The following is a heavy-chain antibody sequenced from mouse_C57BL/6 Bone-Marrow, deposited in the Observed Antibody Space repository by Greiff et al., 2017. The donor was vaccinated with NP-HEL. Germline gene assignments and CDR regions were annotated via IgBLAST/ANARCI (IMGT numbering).Heavy chain of an antibody. CDR1: GYSFTGYY. CDR3: ARSDYSPDY. D-gene: IGHD2-12*01. V-gene: IGHV1-42*01. J-gene: IGHJ2*01. CDR2: INPSTGGT. Sequence: EVKLVESGPELVKPGASVKISCKASGYSFTGYYMNWVKQSPEKSLEWIGEINPSTGGTTYNQKFKAKATLTVDKSSSTAYMQLKSLTSEDSAVYYCARSDYSPDYWGQGTTLTVSS.